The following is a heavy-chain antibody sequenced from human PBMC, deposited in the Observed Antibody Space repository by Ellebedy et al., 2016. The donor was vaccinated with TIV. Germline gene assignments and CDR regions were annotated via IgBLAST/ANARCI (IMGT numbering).Heavy chain of an antibody. CDR1: GGSISSGGYY. D-gene: IGHD2-2*01. V-gene: IGHV4-31*03. Sequence: SETLSLTXTVSGGSISSGGYYWSRIRQHPGKGLEWIVYIYYSGSTYYNPSLKSRVTISVDTSKNQFSLKLSSVTAADTAVYYCARLPAANAPFDYWGQGTLVTVSS. CDR2: IYYSGST. J-gene: IGHJ4*02. CDR3: ARLPAANAPFDY.